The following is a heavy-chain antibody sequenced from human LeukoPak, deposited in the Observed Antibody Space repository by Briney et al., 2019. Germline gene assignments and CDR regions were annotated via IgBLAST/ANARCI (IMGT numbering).Heavy chain of an antibody. CDR1: GYTFSGYY. CDR2: INPNSGGT. J-gene: IGHJ4*02. Sequence: GASVKVSCKASGYTFSGYYMHWVRQAPGQGLEWMGWINPNSGGTKSSQKFQGRVTMTRDTSISTADMELSRLTSDDTAVYFCARGSNYYDSSGHYYLHDWGQGTLVTVSS. D-gene: IGHD3-22*01. CDR3: ARGSNYYDSSGHYYLHD. V-gene: IGHV1-2*02.